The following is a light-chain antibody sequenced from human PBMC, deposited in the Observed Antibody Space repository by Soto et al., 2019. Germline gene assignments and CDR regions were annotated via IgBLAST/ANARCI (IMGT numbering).Light chain of an antibody. J-gene: IGLJ2*01. Sequence: QAVLTQPPSVSAAPGQKVTISCSGSSSNIGNNYVSWYQQLPGTAPKLLIYDNNKRPSRIPDRFSGSKSGTSATLGITGLQTGDEADYYCGTWDGSLSAVVFGGGTKLTVL. CDR1: SSNIGNNY. V-gene: IGLV1-51*01. CDR3: GTWDGSLSAVV. CDR2: DNN.